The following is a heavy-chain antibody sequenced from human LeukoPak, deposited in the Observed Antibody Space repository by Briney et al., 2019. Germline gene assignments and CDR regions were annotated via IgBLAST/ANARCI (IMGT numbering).Heavy chain of an antibody. CDR3: AREADTAMVTTYYYYYMDV. V-gene: IGHV3-48*03. D-gene: IGHD5-18*01. J-gene: IGHJ6*03. CDR1: GFTFSSYE. Sequence: PGGSLRLSCAASGFTFSSYEMNWVRQAPGKGLEWVSYISSSGSTIYYADSVKGRFTISRDNAKNSLYLQMNSLRAEDTAVYYCAREADTAMVTTYYYYYMDVWGKGTTVTVSS. CDR2: ISSSGSTI.